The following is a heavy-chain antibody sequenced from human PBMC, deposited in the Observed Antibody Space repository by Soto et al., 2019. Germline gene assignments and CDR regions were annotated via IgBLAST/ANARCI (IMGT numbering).Heavy chain of an antibody. CDR2: IIPIFGTA. J-gene: IGHJ6*02. Sequence: QVQLVQSGAEVKKPGSSVKVSCKASGGTFSSYAISWVRQAPGQGLEWMGGIIPIFGTANYAQKFQGRVTITADESTSTAYMELSSLRSEDTAVYYCARGCSGGSCYSRAYYGMDVWCQGTTFTVSS. V-gene: IGHV1-69*12. CDR1: GGTFSSYA. CDR3: ARGCSGGSCYSRAYYGMDV. D-gene: IGHD2-15*01.